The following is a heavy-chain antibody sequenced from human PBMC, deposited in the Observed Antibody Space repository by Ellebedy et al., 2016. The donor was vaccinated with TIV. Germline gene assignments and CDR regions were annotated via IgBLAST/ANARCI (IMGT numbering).Heavy chain of an antibody. CDR1: GFTFSNSN. V-gene: IGHV3-48*02. J-gene: IGHJ2*01. CDR3: ARDGAYNYDTYWYFDL. Sequence: GESLKISCEASGFTFSNSNLNWVRQAPGKGLEWVSYISTGSRNIYYADSVKGRFTISGDNAKNSLYLHMNSLRDEDTAVYYCARDGAYNYDTYWYFDLWGRGTLVTVSS. D-gene: IGHD5-18*01. CDR2: ISTGSRNI.